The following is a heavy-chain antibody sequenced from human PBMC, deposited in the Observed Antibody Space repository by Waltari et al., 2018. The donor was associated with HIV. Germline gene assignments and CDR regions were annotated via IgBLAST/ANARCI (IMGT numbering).Heavy chain of an antibody. Sequence: EVQLVQSGGGLVQPGGSLRLSCAASGFSFSSYEMHWVRQAPGNVLEWVSYISTTGSTVYYADSVKGRFTISRDNAKKSLYLQMNSLRAEDTAVYYCTRGLRLLRSILPFDYWGQGTLVPVSS. V-gene: IGHV3-48*03. CDR2: ISTTGSTV. CDR1: GFSFSSYE. J-gene: IGHJ4*02. D-gene: IGHD1-26*01. CDR3: TRGLRLLRSILPFDY.